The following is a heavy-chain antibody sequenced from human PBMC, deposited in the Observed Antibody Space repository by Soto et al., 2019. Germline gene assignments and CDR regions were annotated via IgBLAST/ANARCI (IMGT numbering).Heavy chain of an antibody. CDR1: GFTVSSNY. V-gene: IGHV3-66*01. Sequence: EVPLVESGGGLVQPGGSLRLSCAASGFTVSSNYMSWVRQAPGKGLEWVSVIYSGGSTYYADSVKGRFTISRDNSKNTLYLQMNSLRAEDTAVYYCARDPGYGDSPSGIDYWGQGTLVTVSS. CDR2: IYSGGST. D-gene: IGHD4-17*01. CDR3: ARDPGYGDSPSGIDY. J-gene: IGHJ4*02.